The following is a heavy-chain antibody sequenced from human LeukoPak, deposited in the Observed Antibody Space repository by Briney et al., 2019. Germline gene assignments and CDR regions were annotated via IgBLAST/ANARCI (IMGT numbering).Heavy chain of an antibody. J-gene: IGHJ4*02. CDR1: GYTFTSYG. CDR2: ISAYNGNT. CDR3: ARLSRVAAAGTGFDY. D-gene: IGHD6-13*01. Sequence: ASVKVSCKASGYTFTSYGISWVRQAPGQGLEGVGWISAYNGNTNYAQKLQGRVTMTTDTSTSTAYMELRSLRSDDTAVYYCARLSRVAAAGTGFDYWGQGTLVTVSS. V-gene: IGHV1-18*01.